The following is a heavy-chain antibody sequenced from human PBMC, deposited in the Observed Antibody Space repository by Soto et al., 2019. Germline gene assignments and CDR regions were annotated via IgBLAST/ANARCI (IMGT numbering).Heavy chain of an antibody. CDR3: ARHYYYGSGSYAIWYYYYGMDV. CDR1: GGSISSSSYY. Sequence: SETLSLTCTVSGGSISSSSYYWGWIRQTPRKGLEWIGSIYYSGSTYYNPSLKSRVTISVDTSKNQFSLKLSSVTAADTAVYYCARHYYYGSGSYAIWYYYYGMDVWGQGTTVTVSS. J-gene: IGHJ6*02. V-gene: IGHV4-39*01. CDR2: IYYSGST. D-gene: IGHD3-10*01.